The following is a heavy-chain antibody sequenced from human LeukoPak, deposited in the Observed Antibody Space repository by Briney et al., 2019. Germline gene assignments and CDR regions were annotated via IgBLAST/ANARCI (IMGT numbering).Heavy chain of an antibody. V-gene: IGHV3-30*04. J-gene: IGHJ4*02. CDR1: GFTFSSYA. D-gene: IGHD1-1*01. Sequence: GGSLRLSCAASGFTFSSYAMHWVRQAPGKGLEWVAVISYDGSNKYYADSVKGRFTISRDNSKNTLYLQMNSLRAEDTAVYYCARAWNDDDFTFDYWGQGTLVTVSS. CDR3: ARAWNDDDFTFDY. CDR2: ISYDGSNK.